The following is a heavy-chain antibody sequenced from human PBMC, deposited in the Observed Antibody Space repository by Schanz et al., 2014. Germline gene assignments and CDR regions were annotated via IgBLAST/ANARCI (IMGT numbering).Heavy chain of an antibody. D-gene: IGHD6-19*01. CDR2: ITYNGGTI. CDR3: AASSGWHPSTDY. Sequence: EVQLMESGGGLVKPGGSLRLSCATSGFSLDIFAVSWVRQAPGKGLEWISYITYNGGTIYYADSVKGRFTISRDNAKSSLYLQMNSLRVEDTAVYYCAASSGWHPSTDYWGQGTLVTVSS. J-gene: IGHJ4*02. V-gene: IGHV3-21*05. CDR1: GFSLDIFA.